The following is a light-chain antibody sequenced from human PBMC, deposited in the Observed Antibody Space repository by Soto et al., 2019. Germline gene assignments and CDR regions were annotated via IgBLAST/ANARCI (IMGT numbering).Light chain of an antibody. V-gene: IGKV1-39*01. J-gene: IGKJ1*01. CDR1: QSISTY. Sequence: EIQMTQSPSSLSASVGDRVTITCRASQSISTYLNWYQQKSGKPPKLLISAASSLQSGVPSRFSGSGSGTDFTLTISSLQPEDFATYYCQQSFSTLGWTFGQGTKVDIK. CDR2: AAS. CDR3: QQSFSTLGWT.